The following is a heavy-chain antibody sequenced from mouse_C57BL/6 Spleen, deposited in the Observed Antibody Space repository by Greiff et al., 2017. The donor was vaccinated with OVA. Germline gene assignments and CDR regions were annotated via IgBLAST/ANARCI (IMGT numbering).Heavy chain of an antibody. D-gene: IGHD1-1*01. CDR2: INPSTGGT. CDR1: GYSFTGYY. J-gene: IGHJ1*03. Sequence: VQLKESGPELVKPGASVKISCKASGYSFTGYYMNWVQQSPEKSLEWIGEINPSTGGTTYNQKFKAKATLTVDKSSSTAYMQLKSLTSEDSAVYYCARSVYYGSSYWYFDVWGTGTTVTVSS. V-gene: IGHV1-42*01. CDR3: ARSVYYGSSYWYFDV.